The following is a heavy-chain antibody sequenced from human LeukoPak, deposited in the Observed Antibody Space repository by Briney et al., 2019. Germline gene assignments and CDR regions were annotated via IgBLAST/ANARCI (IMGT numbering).Heavy chain of an antibody. J-gene: IGHJ4*02. CDR2: IKQDGSER. D-gene: IGHD3-10*01. Sequence: GGSLRLSCAASGFTFSNHWMSWVRQAPGKGLEWVAHIKQDGSERNYVDSVKGRFTISRDNAKNSLYLQMNSLRAEDTAVYYCAKDKSWFGELSPFDYWGQGTLVTVSS. V-gene: IGHV3-7*03. CDR3: AKDKSWFGELSPFDY. CDR1: GFTFSNHW.